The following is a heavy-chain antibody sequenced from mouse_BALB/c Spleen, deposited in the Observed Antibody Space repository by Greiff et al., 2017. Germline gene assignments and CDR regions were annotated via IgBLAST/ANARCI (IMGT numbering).Heavy chain of an antibody. V-gene: IGHV5-9-3*01. J-gene: IGHJ4*01. Sequence: EVNVVESGGGLVKPGGSLKLSCAASGFTFSSYAMSWVRQTPEKRLEWVATISSGGSYTYYPDSVKGRFTISRDNAKNTLYLQMSSLRSEDTAMYYCAKMITKAMDYWGQGTSVTVSS. D-gene: IGHD2-4*01. CDR3: AKMITKAMDY. CDR2: ISSGGSYT. CDR1: GFTFSSYA.